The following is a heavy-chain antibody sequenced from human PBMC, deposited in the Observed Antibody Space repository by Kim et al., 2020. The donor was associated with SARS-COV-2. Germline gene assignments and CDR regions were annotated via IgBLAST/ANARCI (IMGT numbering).Heavy chain of an antibody. Sequence: SETLSLTCTVSGGSVSSGVHYWSWIRQQPGKGLEWIGYIHYGGGTYYNPSLKSRVTISLDTSQNQFSLKLSSVTAADGAVYYCARPKAEGIVVVPAFDFWGRGTLVTVSS. V-gene: IGHV4-31*03. CDR2: IHYGGGT. D-gene: IGHD2-2*01. CDR1: GGSVSSGVHY. J-gene: IGHJ4*02. CDR3: ARPKAEGIVVVPAFDF.